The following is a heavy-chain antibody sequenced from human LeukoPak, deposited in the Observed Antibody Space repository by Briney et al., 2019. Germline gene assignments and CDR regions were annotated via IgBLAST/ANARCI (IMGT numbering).Heavy chain of an antibody. J-gene: IGHJ6*02. CDR1: GFTFSSYA. D-gene: IGHD2-15*01. CDR3: AKGVVAATNAAYYGMDV. Sequence: GGSLRLFCAASGFTFSSYAMSWVRQAPGKGLEGGAVISYDESDKYYADSVKGRFTISRDNSKNTLYLQMNSLRPEDTAVYYCAKGVVAATNAAYYGMDVWGQGTTVTVSS. V-gene: IGHV3-30*18. CDR2: ISYDESDK.